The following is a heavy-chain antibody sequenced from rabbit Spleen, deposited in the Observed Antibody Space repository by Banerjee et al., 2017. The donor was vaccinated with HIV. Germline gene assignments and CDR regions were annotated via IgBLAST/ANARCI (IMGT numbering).Heavy chain of an antibody. CDR3: ASGYSDNGGFRLNL. CDR2: IQSNGDSA. D-gene: IGHD7-1*01. CDR1: GFSFSSNYW. J-gene: IGHJ6*01. V-gene: IGHV1S45*01. Sequence: QEQLEESGGDLVKPGASLTLTCTASGFSFSSNYWLYWVRQAPGKGLEWIAYIQSNGDSAAYANWAKGRFTISTTTTTVTLQMTSLTAADTATYFCASGYSDNGGFRLNLWGPGTLVTVS.